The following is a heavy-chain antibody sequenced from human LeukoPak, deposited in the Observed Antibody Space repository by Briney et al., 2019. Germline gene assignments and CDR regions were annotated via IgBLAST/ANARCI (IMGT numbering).Heavy chain of an antibody. CDR3: AREDIDVLWFGELSNWFDP. Sequence: PSETLSLTCTVSGGSISSYYWSWIRQPPGKGLEWIGYIYYSGSTNYNPSLKSRVTISVDTSKNQFSLKLSSVTAADTAVYYCAREDIDVLWFGELSNWFDPWGQGTLVTVSS. J-gene: IGHJ5*02. V-gene: IGHV4-59*01. D-gene: IGHD3-10*01. CDR2: IYYSGST. CDR1: GGSISSYY.